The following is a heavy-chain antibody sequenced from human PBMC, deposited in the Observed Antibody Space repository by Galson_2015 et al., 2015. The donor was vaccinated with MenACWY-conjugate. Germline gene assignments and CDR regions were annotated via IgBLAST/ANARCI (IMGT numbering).Heavy chain of an antibody. CDR2: TSSGGSQT. Sequence: SLRLSCAASRLTFGRYYMSWIRQAPGKGLEWISFTSSGGSQTNYADSVKGRFTISRDKVTNSLYLQMNSLKIDDTAIYYCARHSTDLSLDSWGQGTLVTVAS. J-gene: IGHJ4*02. CDR1: RLTFGRYY. V-gene: IGHV3-11*06. CDR3: ARHSTDLSLDS. D-gene: IGHD1-26*01.